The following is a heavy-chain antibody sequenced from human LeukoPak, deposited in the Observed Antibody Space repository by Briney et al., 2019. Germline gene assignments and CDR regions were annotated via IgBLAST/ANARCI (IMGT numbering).Heavy chain of an antibody. V-gene: IGHV3-23*01. Sequence: GGSLRLSSAASGFTFSSYAMSWVRQAPGKGLEWVSAISGSGGSTYYADSVKGRFTISRDNSKNTLYLQMNSLRAEDTAVYYCANRIAVAGTVYWGQGALVTVSS. D-gene: IGHD6-19*01. CDR2: ISGSGGST. CDR1: GFTFSSYA. CDR3: ANRIAVAGTVY. J-gene: IGHJ4*02.